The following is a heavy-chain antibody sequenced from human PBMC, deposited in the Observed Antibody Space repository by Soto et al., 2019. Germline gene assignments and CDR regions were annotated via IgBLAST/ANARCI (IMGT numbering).Heavy chain of an antibody. Sequence: PSETLSLTCAVYGGSFSGHYWSWIRQPPGKGLEWMGEINHSGSTNYNPSLKSRVTISVDTSKKQFSLMLTSVTAADTAVYYCARGRDDCGGGTCYYYYGMDVWGQGTTVTVSS. D-gene: IGHD2-15*01. CDR1: GGSFSGHY. CDR2: INHSGST. J-gene: IGHJ6*02. CDR3: ARGRDDCGGGTCYYYYGMDV. V-gene: IGHV4-34*01.